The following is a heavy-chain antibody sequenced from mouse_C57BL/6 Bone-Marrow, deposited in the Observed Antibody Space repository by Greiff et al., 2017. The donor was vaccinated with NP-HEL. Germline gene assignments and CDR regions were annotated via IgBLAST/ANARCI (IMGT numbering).Heavy chain of an antibody. CDR1: GYTFTSYW. CDR3: AREGNWAYYFDY. Sequence: QVQLKESGAELVMPGASVKLSCKASGYTFTSYWMHWVKQRPGQGLEWIGEIDPSDSYTNYNQKFKGKSTLTVDKSSSTAYMQLSSLTSEDSAVYYCAREGNWAYYFDYWGQGTTLTVSS. J-gene: IGHJ2*01. V-gene: IGHV1-69*01. D-gene: IGHD4-1*01. CDR2: IDPSDSYT.